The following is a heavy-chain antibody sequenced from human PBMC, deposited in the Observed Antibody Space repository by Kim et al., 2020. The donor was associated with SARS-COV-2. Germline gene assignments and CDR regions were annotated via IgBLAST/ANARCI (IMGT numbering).Heavy chain of an antibody. CDR1: GGSISSGDYY. J-gene: IGHJ4*01. Sequence: SETLSLTCTVSGGSISSGDYYWSWIRQPPGKGLEWIWYIYYSGSTYYNPSLKSRVTISVDTSKNQFSLKLISVTPADTSVYYCAIPRNKMTTVTYYFDY. V-gene: IGHV4-30-4*01. D-gene: IGHD4-17*01. CDR3: AIPRNKMTTVTYYFDY. CDR2: IYYSGST.